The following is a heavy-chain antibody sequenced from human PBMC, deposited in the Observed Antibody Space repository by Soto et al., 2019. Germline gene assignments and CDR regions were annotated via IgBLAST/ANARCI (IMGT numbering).Heavy chain of an antibody. Sequence: PSETLSLTCTVSGGSISSYYWSWIRQPPGKGLEWIGYIYYSGSTNYNPSLKSRVTISVDTSKNQFSLKLSSVTAADTAVYYCATNPIAARPGRGPFDPWGQGTLVTVCS. V-gene: IGHV4-59*01. J-gene: IGHJ5*02. CDR1: GGSISSYY. D-gene: IGHD6-6*01. CDR2: IYYSGST. CDR3: ATNPIAARPGRGPFDP.